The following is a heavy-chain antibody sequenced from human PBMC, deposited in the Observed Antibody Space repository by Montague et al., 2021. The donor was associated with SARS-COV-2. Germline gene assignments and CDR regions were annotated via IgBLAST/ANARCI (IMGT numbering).Heavy chain of an antibody. V-gene: IGHV4-34*01. CDR2: VYHSGST. CDR1: GGSFSGYY. CDR3: ARGRSETMIVVVVPLYYYYMDV. D-gene: IGHD3-22*01. Sequence: SETLSLTCAVYGGSFSGYYWSWIRQPPGKGLEWIGEVYHSGSTNYNPSLKSRVTISVDTSKNRFSLKLSSVTAADTAVYYCARGRSETMIVVVVPLYYYYMDVWGKGTTVTVSS. J-gene: IGHJ6*03.